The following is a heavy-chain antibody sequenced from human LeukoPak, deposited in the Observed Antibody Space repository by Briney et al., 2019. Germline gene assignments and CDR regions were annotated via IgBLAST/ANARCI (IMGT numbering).Heavy chain of an antibody. D-gene: IGHD2-15*01. V-gene: IGHV3-7*01. CDR3: ARDTGCSGGSCYSFYDY. CDR2: RNEDGSGK. J-gene: IGHJ4*02. Sequence: PGGSLRLSCAASGLTFRSDWITWVRQAPGQGLELVANRNEDGSGKYYVDSVKGRFTISRDNAKNSLYLQMNSLRADDTAVYYCARDTGCSGGSCYSFYDYWGQGTLVTVSS. CDR1: GLTFRSDW.